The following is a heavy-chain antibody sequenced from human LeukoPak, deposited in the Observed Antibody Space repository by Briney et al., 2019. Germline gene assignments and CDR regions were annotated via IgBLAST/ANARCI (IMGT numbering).Heavy chain of an antibody. Sequence: PGGPWRLSCAASGLTFSSYSMNWVRKAPGKALEWVSVIYSSGSTYYADSVKGRFTISRDNSKNTLYRQMNSLRAEDTAVYYCAREYRGSRRSDAFDIWGQGTMVTVSS. CDR2: IYSSGST. CDR1: GLTFSSYS. CDR3: AREYRGSRRSDAFDI. J-gene: IGHJ3*02. D-gene: IGHD3-10*01. V-gene: IGHV3-53*01.